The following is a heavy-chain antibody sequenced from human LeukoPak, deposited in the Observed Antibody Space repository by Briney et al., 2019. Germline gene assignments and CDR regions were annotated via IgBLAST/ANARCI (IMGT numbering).Heavy chain of an antibody. V-gene: IGHV4-31*03. J-gene: IGHJ5*02. Sequence: SETLSLTCTVSGGSISSGGYYWSWIRQHPGKGLEWIGYIYYSGSTYYNPSLKSRVTISVDTSKNQFSLKLSSVTAADTAVYYCASRNSGWPNWFDPWGQGTLVTVSS. D-gene: IGHD6-19*01. CDR2: IYYSGST. CDR3: ASRNSGWPNWFDP. CDR1: GGSISSGGYY.